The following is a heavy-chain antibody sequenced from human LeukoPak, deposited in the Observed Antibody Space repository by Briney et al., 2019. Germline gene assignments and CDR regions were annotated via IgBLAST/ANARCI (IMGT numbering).Heavy chain of an antibody. J-gene: IGHJ3*02. V-gene: IGHV4-30-4*08. D-gene: IGHD2-2*01. CDR3: ARNDCSSTSCQFGDAFDI. Sequence: PSQTVSLTCTVSGGSTSSGDYYWSWIRQPPGQGLEWFVYIYYTVSTFYNPSLKSRVAISVDTSKTLFSLKLTSVTAADTAVYYCARNDCSSTSCQFGDAFDIWGQGAMVTVSS. CDR1: GGSTSSGDYY. CDR2: IYYTVST.